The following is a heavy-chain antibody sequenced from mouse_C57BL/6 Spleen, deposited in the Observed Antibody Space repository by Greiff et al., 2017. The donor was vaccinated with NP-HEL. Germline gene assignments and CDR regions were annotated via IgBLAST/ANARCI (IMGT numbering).Heavy chain of an antibody. CDR2: ISSGSSTI. CDR3: ARTNMDYGDY. CDR1: GFTFSDYG. J-gene: IGHJ2*01. D-gene: IGHD2-4*01. V-gene: IGHV5-17*01. Sequence: EVMLVESGGGLVKPGGSLKLSCAASGFTFSDYGMHWVRQAPETGLEWVAYISSGSSTIYYADTVKGRFTISRDNAKNTLFLQMTSLRSEDTAMYYCARTNMDYGDYWGQGTTLTVSS.